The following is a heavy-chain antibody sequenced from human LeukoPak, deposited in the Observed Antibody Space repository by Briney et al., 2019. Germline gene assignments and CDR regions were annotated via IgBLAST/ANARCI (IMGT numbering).Heavy chain of an antibody. CDR1: GGSFSGYY. D-gene: IGHD6-6*01. CDR2: INHSGST. J-gene: IGHJ4*02. V-gene: IGHV4-34*01. Sequence: SETLSLTCAVYGGSFSGYYWSWIRQPPGKGLEWLGGINHSGSTNYNPSLKSRVTISVDTSKNQFSLKLSSVTAADTAVYYCARDMYTTSSARGAYWGQGTLVTVSS. CDR3: ARDMYTTSSARGAY.